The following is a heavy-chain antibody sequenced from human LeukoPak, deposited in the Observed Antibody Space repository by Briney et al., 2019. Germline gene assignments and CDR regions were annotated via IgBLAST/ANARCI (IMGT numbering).Heavy chain of an antibody. CDR2: TYTSGST. Sequence: SETLSLTCTVSGGSISSGSYYWSWIRQPAGKGLEWIGRTYTSGSTNYNPSLKSRVTISVDTSKNQFSLKLSSVTAADTAVYYCARVSSIVVVPAAIDLWGRGTLVTVSS. CDR1: GGSISSGSYY. V-gene: IGHV4-61*02. CDR3: ARVSSIVVVPAAIDL. D-gene: IGHD2-2*01. J-gene: IGHJ2*01.